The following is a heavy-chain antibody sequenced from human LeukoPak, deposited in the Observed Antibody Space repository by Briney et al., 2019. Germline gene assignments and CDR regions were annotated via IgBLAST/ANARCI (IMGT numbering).Heavy chain of an antibody. J-gene: IGHJ6*02. D-gene: IGHD3-10*01. CDR1: GINFSSYS. V-gene: IGHV3-21*01. CDR2: ISSSSYI. Sequence: GSLRLSCATFGINFSSYSMEWVRQASGKGLEWVSSISSSSYIYYADSVKGRFTISRDNAKNSLYLQMNSLRAEDTAVYYCARVRTTGSYYGMDVWGQGTTVTVSS. CDR3: ARVRTTGSYYGMDV.